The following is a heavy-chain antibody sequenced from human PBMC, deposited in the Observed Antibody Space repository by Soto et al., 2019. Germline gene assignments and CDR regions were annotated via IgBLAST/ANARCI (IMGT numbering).Heavy chain of an antibody. CDR3: ASWGYSGYDSPRN. V-gene: IGHV3-21*01. CDR1: GFTFSSYS. J-gene: IGHJ4*02. Sequence: PGGSLRLSCAASGFTFSSYSMNWVRQAPGKGLEWVSSISSSSSYIYYADSVKGRFTVSRDNAKNSLYLQMNSLRAEDTAVYYCASWGYSGYDSPRNWGQGTLVTVSS. CDR2: ISSSSSYI. D-gene: IGHD5-12*01.